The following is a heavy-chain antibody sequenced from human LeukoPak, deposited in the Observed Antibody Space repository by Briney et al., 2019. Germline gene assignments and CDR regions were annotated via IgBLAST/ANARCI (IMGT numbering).Heavy chain of an antibody. CDR2: IYYSGST. D-gene: IGHD3-22*01. CDR1: GGSISSGDYY. V-gene: IGHV4-30-4*08. CDR3: ARGYYYDSSGYPTPWY. J-gene: IGHJ4*02. Sequence: SETLSLTCTASGGSISSGDYYWSWIRQPPGKGLEWIGYIYYSGSTYYNPSLKSRVTISVDTSKNQFSLKLSSVTAADTAVYYCARGYYYDSSGYPTPWYWGQGTLVTVSS.